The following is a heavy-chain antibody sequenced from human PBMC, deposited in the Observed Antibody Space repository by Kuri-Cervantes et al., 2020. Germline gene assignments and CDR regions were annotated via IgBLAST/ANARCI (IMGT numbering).Heavy chain of an antibody. J-gene: IGHJ4*02. V-gene: IGHV3-66*03. Sequence: GESLKISCAASGFTVSSNYMSWVRQAPGKGLEWVSVIYSCGSTYYADSVKGRFTISRDNSKNTLYLQMNSLRAEDTAVYYCAKELVGYSYGTYYFDYWGQGTLVTVSS. CDR1: GFTVSSNY. CDR3: AKELVGYSYGTYYFDY. D-gene: IGHD5-18*01. CDR2: IYSCGST.